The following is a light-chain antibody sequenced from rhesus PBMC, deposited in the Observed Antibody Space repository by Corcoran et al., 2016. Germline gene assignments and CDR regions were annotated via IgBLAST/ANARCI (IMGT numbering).Light chain of an antibody. CDR1: SSDIGGYSY. Sequence: QAALTQPPSVSGSPGQSVTISCTGTSSDIGGYSYVSWYQKFPDKAPRLIIYDVNERPSGVSDRFSGSKSGNTASLTISGLQAEDEADYYCCSYAAGNTFIFGTGTRLTVL. CDR3: CSYAAGNTFI. J-gene: IGLJ1*01. CDR2: DVN. V-gene: IGLV2-23*01.